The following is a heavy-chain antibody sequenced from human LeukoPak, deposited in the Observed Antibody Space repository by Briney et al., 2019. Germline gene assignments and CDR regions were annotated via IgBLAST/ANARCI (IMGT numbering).Heavy chain of an antibody. CDR1: GFTFSSYA. Sequence: GGSLRLSCAASGFTFSSYAMNWVRQAPGKGLEWVSAISGSGGSTYYADSVKGRFAISRENSKSTLYLQMNSLRAEDTALYYCAKGVGPTYYYFGMDVWGQGTTVTVSS. CDR3: AKGVGPTYYYFGMDV. V-gene: IGHV3-23*01. CDR2: ISGSGGST. D-gene: IGHD1-26*01. J-gene: IGHJ6*02.